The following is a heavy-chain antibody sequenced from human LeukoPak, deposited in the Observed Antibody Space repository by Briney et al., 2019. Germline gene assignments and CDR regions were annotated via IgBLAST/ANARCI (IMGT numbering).Heavy chain of an antibody. V-gene: IGHV4-59*01. CDR3: ARSRSGYSYDHAAFDI. CDR1: GASINSYY. D-gene: IGHD5-18*01. Sequence: SETLSLTCTVSGASINSYYWSWIRQPPGKGLEWIAYIDYRGSTTYNPSLKSRVTISVDTSRNQFSLKLSSVTAADTAVYYCARSRSGYSYDHAAFDIWGQGTMVTVSS. J-gene: IGHJ3*02. CDR2: IDYRGST.